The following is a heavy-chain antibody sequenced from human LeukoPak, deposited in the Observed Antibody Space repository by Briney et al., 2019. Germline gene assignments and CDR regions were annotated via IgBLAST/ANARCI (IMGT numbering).Heavy chain of an antibody. D-gene: IGHD6-13*01. CDR1: GFTFSSYS. CDR3: ARDRDSSSWYVGGAFDI. CDR2: ISSSSSYI. Sequence: GGSLRLXCAASGFTFSSYSMNWVRQAPGKGLEWVSSISSSSSYIYYADSVKGRFTISRDNAKNSLYLQMNSLRAEDTAVYYCARDRDSSSWYVGGAFDIWGQGTMVTVSS. V-gene: IGHV3-21*01. J-gene: IGHJ3*02.